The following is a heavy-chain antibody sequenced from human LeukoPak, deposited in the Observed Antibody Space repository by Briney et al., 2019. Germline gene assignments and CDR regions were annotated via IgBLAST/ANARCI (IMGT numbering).Heavy chain of an antibody. D-gene: IGHD1-26*01. CDR1: GFTFSNYW. CDR2: IYNDGSST. V-gene: IGHV3-74*01. J-gene: IGHJ3*02. Sequence: GGSLRLSCAASGFTFSNYWMHWVRQAPGKGLVWVSRIYNDGSSTSYADSVKGRFTTSRDNAKSTLYLQMNSLSAEDTAVYYCARVRGGSGSAYAADAFDIWGQGTMVTVSS. CDR3: ARVRGGSGSAYAADAFDI.